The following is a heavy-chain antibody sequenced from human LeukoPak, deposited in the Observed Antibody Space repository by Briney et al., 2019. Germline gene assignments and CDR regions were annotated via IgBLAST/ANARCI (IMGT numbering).Heavy chain of an antibody. Sequence: GGSLRLSCAASGFTFSDYYMSWIRQAPGKGLEWVSAITGNGVNTYYADSVKGRFTISRDNSKNTLFLQMNSLRAEDTAVYYCAKDKELCLWVLIDYWGQGTLVTVSS. J-gene: IGHJ4*02. D-gene: IGHD3-16*01. CDR3: AKDKELCLWVLIDY. CDR1: GFTFSDYY. V-gene: IGHV3-23*01. CDR2: ITGNGVNT.